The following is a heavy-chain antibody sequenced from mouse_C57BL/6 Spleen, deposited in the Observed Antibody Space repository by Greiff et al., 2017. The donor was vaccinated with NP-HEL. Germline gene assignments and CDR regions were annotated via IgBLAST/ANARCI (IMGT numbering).Heavy chain of an antibody. Sequence: VQLQQSGPVLVKPGASVKMSCKASGYTFTDYYMNWVKQSHGKSLEWIGVINPYNGGTSYNQKFKGKATLTVDKSSSTAYMVLNSLTSEDSAVYYCARGTTAHYYYAMDYWGQGTSVTVSS. V-gene: IGHV1-19*01. CDR3: ARGTTAHYYYAMDY. D-gene: IGHD1-2*01. CDR2: INPYNGGT. CDR1: GYTFTDYY. J-gene: IGHJ4*01.